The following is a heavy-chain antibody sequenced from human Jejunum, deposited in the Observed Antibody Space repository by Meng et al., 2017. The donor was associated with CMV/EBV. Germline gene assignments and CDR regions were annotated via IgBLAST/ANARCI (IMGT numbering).Heavy chain of an antibody. J-gene: IGHJ4*02. CDR1: GSNFNSCP. Sequence: SGSNFNSCPMHWVRQAPGKGLEWVALMSFDVNTESYAGSVKGRFTVSRDNSKSTLYLQMNSLRPEDTAMYYCARGGYYFGTLDSWGQGTLVTVSS. CDR2: MSFDVNTE. D-gene: IGHD1-14*01. V-gene: IGHV3-30-3*01. CDR3: ARGGYYFGTLDS.